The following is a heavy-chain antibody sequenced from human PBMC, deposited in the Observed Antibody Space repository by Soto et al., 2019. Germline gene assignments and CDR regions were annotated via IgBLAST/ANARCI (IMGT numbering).Heavy chain of an antibody. CDR3: AKADRGPDY. Sequence: QVQLVESGGGVVQPGRSLRLSCAASGFTFSSYGMHWVRQAPGKGLEWVAVISYDGSNKYYADSVKGRFTISRDNSKNTLYLKMNSLRAEDTAVYYCAKADRGPDYWGQGTLVTVSS. CDR1: GFTFSSYG. CDR2: ISYDGSNK. J-gene: IGHJ4*02. V-gene: IGHV3-30*18.